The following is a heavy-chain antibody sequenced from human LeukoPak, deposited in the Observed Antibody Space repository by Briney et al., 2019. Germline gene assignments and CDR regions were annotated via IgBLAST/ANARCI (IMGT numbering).Heavy chain of an antibody. CDR2: IYYSGTT. J-gene: IGHJ4*02. CDR3: ARERADYYFDY. V-gene: IGHV4-59*11. D-gene: IGHD3-3*01. CDR1: GGSISSHY. Sequence: SETLSLTCTVSGGSISSHYWSWIRQPPGKGLEWIGYIYYSGTTNYNPSLKSRVTMSVDTSKSQFSLKLSSVTAADTAVYYCARERADYYFDYWGQGTLVTVSS.